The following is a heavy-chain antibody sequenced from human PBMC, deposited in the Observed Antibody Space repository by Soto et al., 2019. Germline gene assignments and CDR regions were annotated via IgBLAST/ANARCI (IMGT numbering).Heavy chain of an antibody. D-gene: IGHD6-13*01. CDR2: IIPIFGTA. Sequence: GASVKVSCKASGGTFSSYAISWVRQAPGQGLEWMGGIIPIFGTANYAQKFQGRVAITADESTSTAYMELSSLRSEDTAVYYCARLAAAAPTGYWGQGTLVTVSS. CDR3: ARLAAAAPTGY. J-gene: IGHJ4*02. CDR1: GGTFSSYA. V-gene: IGHV1-69*13.